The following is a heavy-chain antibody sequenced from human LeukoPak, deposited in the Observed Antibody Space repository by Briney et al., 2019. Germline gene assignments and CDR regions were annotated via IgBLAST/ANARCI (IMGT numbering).Heavy chain of an antibody. J-gene: IGHJ1*01. CDR3: ALGAYCSGGSCYSWDPSDEYFQY. V-gene: IGHV4-59*01. CDR2: IYYRGST. CDR1: GASITSYY. D-gene: IGHD2-15*01. Sequence: PSETLSLTCTVSGASITSYYWTWIRQPPGKGLEGIGNIYYRGSTTYNPSLKSRATISVDTSKNQFSLRVNSVTTADTALYYCALGAYCSGGSCYSWDPSDEYFQYWGQGTLVAVSS.